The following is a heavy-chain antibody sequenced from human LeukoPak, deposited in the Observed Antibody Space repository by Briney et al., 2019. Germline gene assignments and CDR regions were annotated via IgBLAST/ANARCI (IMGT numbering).Heavy chain of an antibody. CDR3: ARVRGGGGFGGGNYFDY. J-gene: IGHJ4*02. CDR2: LNWSSGSI. V-gene: IGHV3-9*01. Sequence: PGRSLRLSCAASGFTFDDYAMYWVRHAPGKGLEWVSGLNWSSGSIGYAESVKGRFTISRDNDKNSVYLQMNSVRTEDRAMYYCARVRGGGGFGGGNYFDYWGQGTLVTVSS. CDR1: GFTFDDYA. D-gene: IGHD3-10*01.